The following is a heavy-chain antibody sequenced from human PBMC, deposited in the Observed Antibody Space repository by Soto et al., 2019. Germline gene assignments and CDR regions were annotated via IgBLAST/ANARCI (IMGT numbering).Heavy chain of an antibody. V-gene: IGHV3-74*01. D-gene: IGHD2-15*01. CDR3: ARLYCSASSCYSVGAFDI. CDR1: GFTFSNYW. Sequence: RRLSCAASGFTFSNYWIHWVRQAPGKGLVWVSRINSDGSSTSYADSVKGRFTISRDNAKSTLYLQMNSLRAEDTAVYYCARLYCSASSCYSVGAFDIRGQGTMVTVSS. J-gene: IGHJ3*02. CDR2: INSDGSST.